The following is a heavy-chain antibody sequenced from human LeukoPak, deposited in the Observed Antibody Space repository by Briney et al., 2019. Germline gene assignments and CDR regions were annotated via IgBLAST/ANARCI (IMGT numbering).Heavy chain of an antibody. CDR2: ISSSGSTI. Sequence: GVSLRLSCAASGFTFSSYEMNWLRQAPGKGLEWVSYISSSGSTIYYADSVKGRFTISRDNAKNSLYLQMNSLRAEDTAVYYCAELGITMIGGVWGKGTTVTISS. V-gene: IGHV3-48*03. CDR1: GFTFSSYE. J-gene: IGHJ6*04. CDR3: AELGITMIGGV. D-gene: IGHD3-10*02.